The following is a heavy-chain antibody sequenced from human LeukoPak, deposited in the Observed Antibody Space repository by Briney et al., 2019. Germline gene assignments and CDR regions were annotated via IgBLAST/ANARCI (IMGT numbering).Heavy chain of an antibody. CDR1: GGSSSGYY. V-gene: IGHV4-34*01. D-gene: IGHD5-12*01. Sequence: SETLSLTCAVYGGSSSGYYWSWIRQPPGKGLEWIGEINHSGSTNYNPSLKSRVTISVDTSKNQFSLKLSSVTAADTAVYYCARGGNPADIVATSGYYYQLDYWGQGTLVTVSS. J-gene: IGHJ4*02. CDR3: ARGGNPADIVATSGYYYQLDY. CDR2: INHSGST.